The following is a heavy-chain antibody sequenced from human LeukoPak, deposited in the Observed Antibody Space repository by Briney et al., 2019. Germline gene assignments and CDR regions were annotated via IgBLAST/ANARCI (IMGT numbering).Heavy chain of an antibody. CDR1: GYSISSGYY. J-gene: IGHJ4*02. V-gene: IGHV4-38-2*02. CDR3: ARTLIVGATDSSFDY. Sequence: SETLSLTCTVSGYSISSGYYWGWIRPPPGKGLEWIGSIYHSGSTYYNPSLKSRVTISVDTSKNQFSLKLSSVTAADTAVYYCARTLIVGATDSSFDYWGQGTLVTVSS. CDR2: IYHSGST. D-gene: IGHD1-26*01.